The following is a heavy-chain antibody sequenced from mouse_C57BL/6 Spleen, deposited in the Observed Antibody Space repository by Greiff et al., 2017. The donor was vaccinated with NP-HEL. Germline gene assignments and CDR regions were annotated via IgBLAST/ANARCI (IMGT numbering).Heavy chain of an antibody. J-gene: IGHJ3*01. Sequence: EVQLVESGPGLVKPSQSLSLTCSVTGYSITSGYYWNWIRQFPGNKLEWMGYISYDGSNNYNPSLKNRISITRDTSKNQFFLKLNSVTTEDTATYYCARGDGYYFAWFAYWGQGTLVTVSA. CDR3: ARGDGYYFAWFAY. CDR1: GYSITSGYY. V-gene: IGHV3-6*01. D-gene: IGHD2-3*01. CDR2: ISYDGSN.